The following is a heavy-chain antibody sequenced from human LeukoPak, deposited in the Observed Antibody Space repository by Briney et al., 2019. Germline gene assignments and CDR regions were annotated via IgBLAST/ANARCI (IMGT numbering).Heavy chain of an antibody. CDR3: ARDFVYYYGMDV. CDR2: IYSGGST. D-gene: IGHD3-3*01. Sequence: GGSLRLSCAASGFTVSSNYMSWVRQAPGKGLEWVSVIYSGGSTYYSDSVKGRFTISRDNYKNTLYLQMNSLRAEDTAVYYCARDFVYYYGMDVWAQGTTVTVSS. J-gene: IGHJ6*02. CDR1: GFTVSSNY. V-gene: IGHV3-66*01.